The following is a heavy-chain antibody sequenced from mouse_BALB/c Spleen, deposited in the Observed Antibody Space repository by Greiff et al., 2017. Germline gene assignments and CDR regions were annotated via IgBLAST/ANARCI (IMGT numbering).Heavy chain of an antibody. Sequence: LQQPGSELVRPGASVKLSCKASGYTFTSYWMHWVKQRPGQGLEWIGNIYPGSGSTNYDEKFKSKATLTVDTSSSTAYMQLSSLTSGDSAVYYCTRPLLSHYYYAMDYWGQGTSVTVSS. CDR2: IYPGSGST. CDR3: TRPLLSHYYYAMDY. J-gene: IGHJ4*01. D-gene: IGHD2-10*01. V-gene: IGHV1S22*01. CDR1: GYTFTSYW.